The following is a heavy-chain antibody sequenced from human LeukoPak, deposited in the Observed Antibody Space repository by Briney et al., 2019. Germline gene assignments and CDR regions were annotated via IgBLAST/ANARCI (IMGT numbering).Heavy chain of an antibody. CDR3: ARASTTERAFDI. CDR1: GFIFSDYY. V-gene: IGHV3-11*06. CDR2: ISNKGSSSSYI. Sequence: GESLRLSCAASGFIFSDYYMGWVRQAPGKGLEWVSYISNKGSSSSYIYYADSVKGRFTISRDNAKNSLYLQMNSLRAEDTAVYYCARASTTERAFDIWGQGTMVTVSS. D-gene: IGHD4-17*01. J-gene: IGHJ3*02.